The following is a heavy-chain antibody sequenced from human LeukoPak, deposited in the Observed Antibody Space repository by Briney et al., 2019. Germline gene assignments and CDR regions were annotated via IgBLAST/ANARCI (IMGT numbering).Heavy chain of an antibody. D-gene: IGHD5-18*01. J-gene: IGHJ4*02. V-gene: IGHV4-4*07. CDR1: GDSITSYS. CDR3: ARVTASGYSYGFGY. Sequence: SETLSLTCTVSGDSITSYSWSWIRQPAGKGLEWIGRIYSSGSTDYNPSLKSRVTMSIDTSKSQSHLKVSSVTAADTAVYYCARVTASGYSYGFGYWGQGTLVTVSS. CDR2: IYSSGST.